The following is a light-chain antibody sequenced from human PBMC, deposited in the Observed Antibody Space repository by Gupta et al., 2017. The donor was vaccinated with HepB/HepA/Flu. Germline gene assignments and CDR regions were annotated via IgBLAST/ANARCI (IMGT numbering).Light chain of an antibody. Sequence: IVLTQSPVTLSLSPGERATLSCRASQGVNNYLAWYQQRPGRAPRLLIYDASNRATGIPARFSGSGSGTDFTLTISNLEPEDFAVYYCQQRINWPRTFGQGTKVEIK. CDR3: QQRINWPRT. J-gene: IGKJ1*01. V-gene: IGKV3-11*01. CDR1: QGVNNY. CDR2: DAS.